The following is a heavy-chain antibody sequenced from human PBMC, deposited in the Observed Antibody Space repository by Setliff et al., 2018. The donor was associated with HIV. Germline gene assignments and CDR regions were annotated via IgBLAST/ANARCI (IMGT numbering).Heavy chain of an antibody. CDR3: VTSSSWSSRLNF. V-gene: IGHV4-34*01. Sequence: SETLSLTCAVYGGSFSGHSWTWIRQPPGKGLEWIGEINRSGRANYNRSLKSRVTMSVDTSKRQFSLKLDSVTAADTAVYYCVTSSSWSSRLNFWGPGMLVTVSS. D-gene: IGHD2-2*01. J-gene: IGHJ4*02. CDR2: INRSGRA. CDR1: GGSFSGHS.